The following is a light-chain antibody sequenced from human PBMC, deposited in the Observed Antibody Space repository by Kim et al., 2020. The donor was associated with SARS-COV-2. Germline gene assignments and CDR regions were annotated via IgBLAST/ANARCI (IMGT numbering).Light chain of an antibody. CDR2: DVS. CDR1: SCDVGGYNY. CDR3: SSYTSSSTPYV. J-gene: IGLJ1*01. V-gene: IGLV2-14*03. Sequence: SITTSCTEPSCDVGGYNYVSWYQQHPGKGPKLILYDVSNRPSGVSNRFSGSKSGNTASLTISGLQAEDEADYYCSSYTSSSTPYVFGTGTKVTVL.